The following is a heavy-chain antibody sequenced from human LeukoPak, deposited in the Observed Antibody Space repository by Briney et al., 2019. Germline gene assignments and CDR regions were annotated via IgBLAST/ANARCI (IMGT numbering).Heavy chain of an antibody. Sequence: SESLSLTCAVSGYSISSGYYWGWFWPRSGKGLEWIGCIYHSGTIYYNPSLRSRVTISVDTSKNQFSLKLSSVTAADPAVYYCARQGGSSGPYYYYYMDVWGKGTTVTVSS. D-gene: IGHD6-25*01. CDR2: IYHSGTI. CDR1: GYSISSGYY. J-gene: IGHJ6*03. CDR3: ARQGGSSGPYYYYYMDV. V-gene: IGHV4-38-2*01.